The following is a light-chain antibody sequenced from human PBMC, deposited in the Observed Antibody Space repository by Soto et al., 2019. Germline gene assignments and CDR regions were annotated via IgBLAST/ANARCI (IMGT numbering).Light chain of an antibody. CDR2: EVR. CDR3: TSYTSISTRV. Sequence: QSALTQPASVSGSPGQSITISCTGTSSDVGGYNYVSWYQQHPGKAPKLMIYEVRNRPSGVSNRFSGSKSGNTASLTISGLQAEDEAIYYCTSYTSISTRVFGGGTQLTVL. J-gene: IGLJ3*02. CDR1: SSDVGGYNY. V-gene: IGLV2-14*01.